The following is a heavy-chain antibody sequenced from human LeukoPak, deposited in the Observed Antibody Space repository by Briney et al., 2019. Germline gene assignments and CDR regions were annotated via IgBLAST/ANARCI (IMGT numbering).Heavy chain of an antibody. D-gene: IGHD3-3*01. CDR3: KLTYDFWSGYPYNWFDP. CDR2: ISGGST. Sequence: GGSLRLSCAASGFTVSSNEMSWVRQAPGKGLEWVSSISGGSTYYAESRKGRFTISRDNSKNTRHLQMNSLRAEDTAVYYCKLTYDFWSGYPYNWFDPWGQGTLVTVSS. J-gene: IGHJ5*02. V-gene: IGHV3-38-3*01. CDR1: GFTVSSNE.